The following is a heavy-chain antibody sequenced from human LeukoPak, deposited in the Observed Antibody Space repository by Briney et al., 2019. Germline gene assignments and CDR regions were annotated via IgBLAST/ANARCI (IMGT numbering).Heavy chain of an antibody. CDR2: ISSSSSYI. CDR1: GFTFSSYS. J-gene: IGHJ4*02. V-gene: IGHV3-21*01. CDR3: ARDNYDFWSGSDFDY. Sequence: GGSLRLSCAASGFTFSSYSMNWVRQARGKGLEWVSSISSSSSYIYYADSVKGRFTISRDNAKNSLYLQMNSLRAEDTAVYYCARDNYDFWSGSDFDYWGQGTLVTVSS. D-gene: IGHD3-3*01.